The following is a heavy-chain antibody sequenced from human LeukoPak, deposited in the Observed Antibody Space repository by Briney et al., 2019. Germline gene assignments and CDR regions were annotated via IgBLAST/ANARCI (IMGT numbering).Heavy chain of an antibody. Sequence: GGSLRLSGVASGFSFITYDMNWVRQAPGKGLEGVSYLSSTGGTRYYANSVKGRFTISRDDAKNSLYLQISSLRAEDTAVYYCARAARPKLRFLDFDYWGQGTLLTVSS. CDR3: ARAARPKLRFLDFDY. J-gene: IGHJ4*02. D-gene: IGHD3-3*01. V-gene: IGHV3-48*01. CDR2: LSSTGGTR. CDR1: GFSFITYD.